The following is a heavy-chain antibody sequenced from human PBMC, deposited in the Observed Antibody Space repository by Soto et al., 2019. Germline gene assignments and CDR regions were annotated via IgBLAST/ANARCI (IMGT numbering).Heavy chain of an antibody. CDR2: IIPIFGTA. CDR1: GGTFSSYA. CDR3: ARPQQLVRNYYYYYGMDV. D-gene: IGHD6-13*01. J-gene: IGHJ6*02. Sequence: QVQLVQSGAEVKKPGSSVKVSCKASGGTFSSYAISWVRQAPGQGLEWMGGIIPIFGTANYAQKFQGRVTITADESTSTAYMELSSLRSEDTAVYYCARPQQLVRNYYYYYGMDVWGQGTTVTVSS. V-gene: IGHV1-69*12.